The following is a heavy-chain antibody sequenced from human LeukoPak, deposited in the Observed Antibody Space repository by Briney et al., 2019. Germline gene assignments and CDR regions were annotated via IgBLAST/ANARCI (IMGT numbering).Heavy chain of an antibody. J-gene: IGHJ6*02. Sequence: ASVRVSCKASGYTFTSYYMHWVRQAPGQGLEWMGIINPSGGSTSYAQKFQGRVTMTRDTSTSTVYMELSSLRSEDTAVYYCARARRYYGVPLGLRHGMDVWGQGTLVTVSS. CDR3: ARARRYYGVPLGLRHGMDV. D-gene: IGHD2/OR15-2a*01. CDR2: INPSGGST. V-gene: IGHV1-46*01. CDR1: GYTFTSYY.